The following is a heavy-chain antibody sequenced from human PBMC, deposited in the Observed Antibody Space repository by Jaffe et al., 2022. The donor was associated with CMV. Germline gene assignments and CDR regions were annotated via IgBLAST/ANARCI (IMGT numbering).Heavy chain of an antibody. Sequence: QVQLVQSGAEVKKPGSSVKVSCKGSGGRFNNYGINWVRQAPGQGPEWMGRIIPMLGVPSYAQKFQGRITITADKSTSTVYMEMRALRSEDTAVFYCARGEDFESWGQGTLVTVSS. CDR1: GGRFNNYG. J-gene: IGHJ4*02. CDR2: IIPMLGVP. D-gene: IGHD1-26*01. CDR3: ARGEDFES. V-gene: IGHV1-69*09.